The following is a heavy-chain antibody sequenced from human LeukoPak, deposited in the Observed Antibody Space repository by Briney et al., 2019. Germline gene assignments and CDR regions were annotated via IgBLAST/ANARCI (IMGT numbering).Heavy chain of an antibody. J-gene: IGHJ4*02. CDR1: GGSISSYY. V-gene: IGHV4-4*07. CDR2: IYTSGST. Sequence: SETLSLTCTVSGGSISSYYWSWIRQPAGKGLQWIGRIYTSGSTNYNPSLKSRVTMSVDTSKNQFSLKLSSVTAADTAVYYCASSGSYALMDYWGQGTLVTVSS. CDR3: ASSGSYALMDY. D-gene: IGHD1-26*01.